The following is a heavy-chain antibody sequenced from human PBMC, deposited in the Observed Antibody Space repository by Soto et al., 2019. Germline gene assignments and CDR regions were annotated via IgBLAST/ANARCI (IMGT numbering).Heavy chain of an antibody. CDR3: ARVPRSYYQTSYYYGMDV. Sequence: RASVKVSCKASGYTFTGYGISWVRQAPGQGLEWMGWISAYNGNTNYAQKLQGRVTMTTDTSTSTAYMELRSLRSDDTAVYYCARVPRSYYQTSYYYGMDVWGQGTTVTVSS. CDR1: GYTFTGYG. D-gene: IGHD3-10*01. J-gene: IGHJ6*02. V-gene: IGHV1-18*04. CDR2: ISAYNGNT.